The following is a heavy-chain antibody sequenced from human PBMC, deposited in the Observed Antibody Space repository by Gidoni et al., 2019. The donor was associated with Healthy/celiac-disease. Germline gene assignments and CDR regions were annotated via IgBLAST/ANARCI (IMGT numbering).Heavy chain of an antibody. Sequence: QVQLQQWGAGLLKPSETLSLTCAVYGGSFRGSYWSWIRQPPGKGLEWIGEINHSGSTNYNPSLKSRVTISVDTSKNQFSLKLSSVTAADTAVYYCARDSYYYGSGRDWGKVSVVSISA. CDR3: ARDSYYYGSGRD. V-gene: IGHV4-34*01. CDR1: GGSFRGSY. J-gene: IGHJ4*02. D-gene: IGHD3-10*01. CDR2: INHSGST.